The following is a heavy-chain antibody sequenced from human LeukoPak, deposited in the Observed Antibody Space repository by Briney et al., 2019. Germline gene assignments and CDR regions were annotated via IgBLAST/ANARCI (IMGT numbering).Heavy chain of an antibody. J-gene: IGHJ4*02. CDR2: INPRGASA. D-gene: IGHD2-15*01. CDR3: AISSIGYFDY. V-gene: IGHV1-46*01. Sequence: GASVKVSCKASGYTFTGYYIHWVRQAPGQGLEWMGIINPRGASAIYAQRFQGRVTMTRDTSTSTAHMELSSLRSEDTAVYYCAISSIGYFDYWGQGTLVTVSS. CDR1: GYTFTGYY.